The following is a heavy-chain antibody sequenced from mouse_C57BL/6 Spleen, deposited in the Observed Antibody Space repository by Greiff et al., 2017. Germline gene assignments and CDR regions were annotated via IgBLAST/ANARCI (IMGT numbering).Heavy chain of an antibody. Sequence: EVQLQQSGPELVKPGASVKMSCKASGYTFTDYNMHWVKQSHGKSLEWIGYINPNNGGTSYNQKFKGKATLTVNKSSSTAYMELRSLTSEDSAVYYCASMDYYGSSPWFAYWGQGTLVTVSA. CDR1: GYTFTDYN. CDR2: INPNNGGT. D-gene: IGHD1-1*01. V-gene: IGHV1-22*01. CDR3: ASMDYYGSSPWFAY. J-gene: IGHJ3*01.